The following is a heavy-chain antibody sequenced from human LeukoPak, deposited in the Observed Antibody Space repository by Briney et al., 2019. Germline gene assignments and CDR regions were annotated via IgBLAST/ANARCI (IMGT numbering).Heavy chain of an antibody. J-gene: IGHJ4*02. CDR1: GFTVITND. CDR2: LYSDGNT. D-gene: IGHD1-14*01. CDR3: ARGVEPLAANTLAY. V-gene: IGHV3-53*01. Sequence: GGSLRLSCAASGFTVITNDMTWVRQAPGKALEWVSVLYSDGNTKYADSVQGRFTISRDNSENTLYLEMNSLSPDDTAVYYCARGVEPLAANTLAYWGQGTLVTVSS.